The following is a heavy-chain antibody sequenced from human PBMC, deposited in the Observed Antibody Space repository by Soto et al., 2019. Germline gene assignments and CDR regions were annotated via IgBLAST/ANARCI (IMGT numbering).Heavy chain of an antibody. J-gene: IGHJ6*02. Sequence: SETLSLTCTVSGGSISSYYWTWIRQSPGKGLEWIGYINDIGSTNYNPSLKSRVTISVDTSKKHFSLRLSSVIGADTAVYYCARGSYDYYGMDVWGLGTPVTVSS. CDR1: GGSISSYY. CDR2: INDIGST. V-gene: IGHV4-59*01. CDR3: ARGSYDYYGMDV.